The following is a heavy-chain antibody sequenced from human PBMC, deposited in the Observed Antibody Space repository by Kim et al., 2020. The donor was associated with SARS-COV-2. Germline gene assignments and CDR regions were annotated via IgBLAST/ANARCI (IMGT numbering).Heavy chain of an antibody. D-gene: IGHD2-15*01. V-gene: IGHV4-39*01. J-gene: IGHJ4*02. Sequence: YYNPSVKTRVTISEDTSKNQFSLKLNSVTAADTAVYYCARHSSLRGTFDYWGQGTLVTVSS. CDR3: ARHSSLRGTFDY.